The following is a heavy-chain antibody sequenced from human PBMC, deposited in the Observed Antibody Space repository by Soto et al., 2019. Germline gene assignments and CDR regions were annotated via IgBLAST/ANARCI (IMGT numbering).Heavy chain of an antibody. V-gene: IGHV4-34*01. Sequence: SETLSLTCAVYGGSFSGYYWSWIRQPPGKGLEWIGEINHSGSTNYNPSLKSRVTISVDTSKNQFSLKLSSVTAAGTAVYYCARDPLVKVGATEPTQVDYWGQGTLVTVSS. D-gene: IGHD1-26*01. CDR3: ARDPLVKVGATEPTQVDY. CDR1: GGSFSGYY. J-gene: IGHJ4*02. CDR2: INHSGST.